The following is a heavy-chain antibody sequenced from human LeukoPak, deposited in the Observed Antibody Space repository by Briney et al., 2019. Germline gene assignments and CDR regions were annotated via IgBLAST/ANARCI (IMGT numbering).Heavy chain of an antibody. CDR2: LYYSRST. V-gene: IGHV4-39*01. J-gene: IGHJ4*02. CDR3: ARSSVVKEYYFDY. D-gene: IGHD4-23*01. Sequence: SETLSLTCTVSGGSISSSDYYWGWIRQPPGKGLEWIGTLYYSRSTYYNPSLKSRVTISVDTPKNQFSLKLSSVTAADTAVYYCARSSVVKEYYFDYWGQGALVTVSS. CDR1: GGSISSSDYY.